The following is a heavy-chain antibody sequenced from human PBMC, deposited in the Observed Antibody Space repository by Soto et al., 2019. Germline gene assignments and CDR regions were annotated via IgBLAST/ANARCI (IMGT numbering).Heavy chain of an antibody. CDR2: ISYDGSNK. CDR3: AKSGSGWSNWFDP. CDR1: GFTFSSYG. D-gene: IGHD6-19*01. Sequence: QVQLVESGGGVVQPGRSLRLSCAASGFTFSSYGMHWVRQAPGKGLEWVAVISYDGSNKYYADSVKGRFTISRDNSKNTLYRQMNSLRAEDTAVYYCAKSGSGWSNWFDPWGQGTLVTVSS. V-gene: IGHV3-30*18. J-gene: IGHJ5*02.